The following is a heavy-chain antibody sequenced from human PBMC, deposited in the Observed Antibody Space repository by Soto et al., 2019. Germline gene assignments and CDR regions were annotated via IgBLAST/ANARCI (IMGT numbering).Heavy chain of an antibody. J-gene: IGHJ2*01. CDR1: GGSISSGGYY. CDR3: AREADSSGYAGTGVSFDL. CDR2: IYYSGST. Sequence: QVQLQESGPGLVKPSQTLSLTCTVSGGSISSGGYYWSWIRQHPGKGLEWIGYIYYSGSTYYNPSLKSRVTISVDTSKNQFSLKLSSVTAADTAVYYCAREADSSGYAGTGVSFDLWGSGTLVTVSS. D-gene: IGHD3-22*01. V-gene: IGHV4-31*03.